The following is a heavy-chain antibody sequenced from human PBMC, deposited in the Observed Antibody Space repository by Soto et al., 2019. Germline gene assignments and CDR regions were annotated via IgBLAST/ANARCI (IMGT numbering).Heavy chain of an antibody. Sequence: ASLKVSCKASGFSFTGYYVHWLRQAPGQGLEWMGWINAHSGGTEYAQKFQGRVTLTRDTSIATAYLTLTSLTSDDTALYYCAKDLTRQLAYWLDPWGQGTQVTVSS. CDR1: GFSFTGYY. CDR2: INAHSGGT. V-gene: IGHV1-2*02. CDR3: AKDLTRQLAYWLDP. J-gene: IGHJ5*02. D-gene: IGHD6-6*01.